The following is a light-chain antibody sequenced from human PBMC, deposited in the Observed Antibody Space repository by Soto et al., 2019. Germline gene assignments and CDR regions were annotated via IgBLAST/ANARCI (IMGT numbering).Light chain of an antibody. CDR2: DVT. Sequence: QSVLTQPRSVSGSPGQSVTISCTGTGSDVGGYNYVSWYQQHPGKAPKLMINDVTKRPSGVPDRFSGSKSGNTASLTISGLQAEDEADYYCCSYAGSYTLVFGGGTKVTVL. J-gene: IGLJ2*01. CDR3: CSYAGSYTLV. V-gene: IGLV2-11*01. CDR1: GSDVGGYNY.